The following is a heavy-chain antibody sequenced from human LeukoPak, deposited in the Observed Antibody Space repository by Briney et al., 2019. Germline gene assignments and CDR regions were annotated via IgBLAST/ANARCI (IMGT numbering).Heavy chain of an antibody. CDR1: GYTFTSYG. Sequence: ASVKVSCKASGYTFTSYGISWVRQAPGQGLAWMGWINSYNGNKKYAQKLQGRVTMTTDTSTSTAYMELRSLRSDDTTVYYCARGSSGWLARDYWGQGTLVTVSS. CDR2: INSYNGNK. D-gene: IGHD6-19*01. J-gene: IGHJ4*02. CDR3: ARGSSGWLARDY. V-gene: IGHV1-18*01.